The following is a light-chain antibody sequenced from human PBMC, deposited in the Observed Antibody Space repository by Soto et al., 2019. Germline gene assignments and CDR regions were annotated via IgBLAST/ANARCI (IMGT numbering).Light chain of an antibody. CDR3: QLRSNWPPGVT. V-gene: IGKV3-11*01. CDR2: DAS. J-gene: IGKJ4*01. Sequence: DIVLTQSPGTLSLSPGERATLSCRASQIISSTYLAWYQQKPGQAPRLLIYDASNRATGIPARFSGSGSGTDFTLTISSLEPEDFAVYYCQLRSNWPPGVTFGGGTKVEIK. CDR1: QIISSTY.